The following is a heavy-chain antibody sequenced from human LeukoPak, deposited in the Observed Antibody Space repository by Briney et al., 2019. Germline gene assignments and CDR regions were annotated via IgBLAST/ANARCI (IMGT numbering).Heavy chain of an antibody. D-gene: IGHD3-22*01. J-gene: IGHJ4*02. V-gene: IGHV1-18*01. Sequence: ASVKVSCKASGYTFTSYGISWVRQAPGQGLEWMGWISAYNGNTNYAQKLQGRVTMTTDTSTSTAYMELRSLRSDDTAVYYCARDDPNYYDSSGYYPPFDYWGQGTLVTVSS. CDR3: ARDDPNYYDSSGYYPPFDY. CDR2: ISAYNGNT. CDR1: GYTFTSYG.